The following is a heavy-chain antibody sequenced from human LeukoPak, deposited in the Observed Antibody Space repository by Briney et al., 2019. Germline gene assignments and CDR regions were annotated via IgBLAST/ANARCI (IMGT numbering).Heavy chain of an antibody. D-gene: IGHD4-11*01. CDR1: GLTFSTYW. V-gene: IGHV3-7*01. Sequence: PGGSLRLSCAASGLTFSTYWMKWVRQAPGKGLEWVASIKEDGSDKYYVDSVKGRFSISRDNAKNSLYLQMNSLRTEDTAVYYCAKGGHYNFDYWGQGTLVTVSS. CDR3: AKGGHYNFDY. J-gene: IGHJ4*02. CDR2: IKEDGSDK.